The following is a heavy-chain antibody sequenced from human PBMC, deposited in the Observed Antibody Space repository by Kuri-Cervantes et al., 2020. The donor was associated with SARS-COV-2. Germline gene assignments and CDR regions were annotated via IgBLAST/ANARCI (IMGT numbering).Heavy chain of an antibody. CDR3: AGEQEQFDY. D-gene: IGHD1/OR15-1a*01. CDR1: GFTLNTYA. J-gene: IGHJ4*02. CDR2: ISYDGSNK. V-gene: IGHV3-30-3*01. Sequence: GESLKISCEVSGFTLNTYAIHWVRQAPGKGLEWVAVISYDGSNKYYADSVKGRFTISRDNSKNTLYLQMNSLRAEDTAVYYCAGEQEQFDYWGQGTLVTVSS.